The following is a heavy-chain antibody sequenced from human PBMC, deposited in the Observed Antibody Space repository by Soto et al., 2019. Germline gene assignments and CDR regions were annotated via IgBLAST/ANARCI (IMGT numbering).Heavy chain of an antibody. V-gene: IGHV3-49*04. D-gene: IGHD3-16*01. CDR1: GFTFGDYA. CDR2: IRSKAYGGTT. CDR3: TRDRDYPDY. Sequence: LRLSCTASGFTFGDYAMSWVRQAPGKGLEWVGFIRSKAYGGTTEYAASVKGRFTISRDDFKSIAYLQMNSLKTEDTAVYYCTRDRDYPDYWGQGALVTVSS. J-gene: IGHJ4*02.